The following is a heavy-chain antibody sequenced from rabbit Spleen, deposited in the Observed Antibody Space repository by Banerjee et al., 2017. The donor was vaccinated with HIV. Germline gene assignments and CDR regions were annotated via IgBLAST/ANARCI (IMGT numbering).Heavy chain of an antibody. CDR3: ARDLAGVIGWNFYL. CDR2: IDTGSSGFT. V-gene: IGHV1S40*01. J-gene: IGHJ4*01. D-gene: IGHD4-1*01. Sequence: QQLEESGGGLVKPGASLTLTCIASGVSFSGDSYMCWVRQAPGKGLEWIACIDTGSSGFTYFASWAKGRFIMSRTSSTTVTLQMTSLTAADTATYFCARDLAGVIGWNFYLWGPGTLVTVS. CDR1: GVSFSGDSY.